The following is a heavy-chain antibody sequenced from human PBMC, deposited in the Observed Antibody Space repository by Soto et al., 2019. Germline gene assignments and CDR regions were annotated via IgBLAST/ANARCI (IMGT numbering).Heavy chain of an antibody. D-gene: IGHD5-12*01. V-gene: IGHV1-45*02. CDR1: GYTFTYRY. Sequence: GASVKVSCKASGYTFTYRYLRWVRQAPGQALEWMGWITPFNGNTNYAQKFQDRVTITRDRSMSTAYMELSSLRSEDTAMYYCVVAVDAFDIWGQGTMVTVSS. CDR3: VVAVDAFDI. J-gene: IGHJ3*02. CDR2: ITPFNGNT.